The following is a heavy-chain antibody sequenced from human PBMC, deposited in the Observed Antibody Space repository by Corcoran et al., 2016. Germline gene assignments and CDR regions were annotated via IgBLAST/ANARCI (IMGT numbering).Heavy chain of an antibody. CDR1: GFTFSRYW. CDR3: ARDSGSDTLGY. D-gene: IGHD5-18*01. J-gene: IGHJ4*02. Sequence: EVQLVESGGGLVQPGGSLRLSCAASGFTFSRYWMSWVRQAPGKGLEWVANIKQDGSEKYYVDSVKGRFTMSRDNAKNSLSLEMNSMRAEDTAVYYCARDSGSDTLGYWGQGTLVTVSS. CDR2: IKQDGSEK. V-gene: IGHV3-7*01.